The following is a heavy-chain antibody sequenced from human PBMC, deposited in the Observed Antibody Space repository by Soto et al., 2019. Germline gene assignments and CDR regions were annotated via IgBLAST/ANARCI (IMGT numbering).Heavy chain of an antibody. J-gene: IGHJ2*01. Sequence: QVQLVQSGAEVKKPGASVKVSCKASGYTCTSYAMHWVRQAPGQRLEWMGWINAGNGNTKYSQKFQGRVTITRATSAGTDYIELSSLRSEDTAVNYCARGSDRASYWYVELWGRGTLVIFAS. CDR3: ARGSDRASYWYVEL. D-gene: IGHD6-19*01. CDR2: INAGNGNT. V-gene: IGHV1-3*01. CDR1: GYTCTSYA.